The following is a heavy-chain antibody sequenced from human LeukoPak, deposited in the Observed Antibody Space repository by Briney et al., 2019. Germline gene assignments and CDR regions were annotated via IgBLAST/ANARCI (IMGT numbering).Heavy chain of an antibody. J-gene: IGHJ4*02. CDR1: DYSISSGYY. Sequence: SETLSLTCTVSDYSISSGYYWGWIRQPPGKGLEWIGTIYYSGSTYYNPSLQSRVTISVDTSKNQFSLKLSSVTAADTAVYYCARDRGWYTRSFDYWGQGTLVTVSS. CDR3: ARDRGWYTRSFDY. D-gene: IGHD6-19*01. V-gene: IGHV4-38-2*02. CDR2: IYYSGST.